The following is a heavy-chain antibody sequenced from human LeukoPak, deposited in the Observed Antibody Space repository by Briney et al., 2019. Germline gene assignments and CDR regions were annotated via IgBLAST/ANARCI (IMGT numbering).Heavy chain of an antibody. CDR1: GFTFSSYG. CDR3: ARDPSAAGYSGSELDF. D-gene: IGHD5-12*01. J-gene: IGHJ4*02. V-gene: IGHV3-64*01. Sequence: PGGSLRLSCAASGFTFSSYGMHWVRQAPGKGPEYLSVISYTGDKTYYAKSVKGRFIISRDNSKNTLYLQMGSLRSEDTAVYYCARDPSAAGYSGSELDFWGQGTLVTDSS. CDR2: ISYTGDKT.